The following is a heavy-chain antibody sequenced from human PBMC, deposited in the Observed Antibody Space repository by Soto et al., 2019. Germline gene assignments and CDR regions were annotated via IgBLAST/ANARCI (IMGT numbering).Heavy chain of an antibody. D-gene: IGHD3-10*01. CDR2: IHTGGKT. CDR1: GFTVTRNY. J-gene: IGHJ4*02. Sequence: ELQLVESGGGLIQPGGSLRLSCAASGFTVTRNYMTWVRLAPGKGPECVSTIHTGGKTFYTDSVKGRFTVSRDASKNTVDLQMNTLSVEDTAVYYCATGGSKRVRGAIVEVFHLEFWGRGTVVTVSS. CDR3: ATGGSKRVRGAIVEVFHLEF. V-gene: IGHV3-53*02.